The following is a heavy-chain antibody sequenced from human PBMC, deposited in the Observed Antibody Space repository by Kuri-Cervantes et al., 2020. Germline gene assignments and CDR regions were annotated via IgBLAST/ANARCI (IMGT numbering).Heavy chain of an antibody. CDR3: ARAGIVGATGEFDY. Sequence: GSLRLSCAVSGGSISSSNWWSWARQPPGKGLEWIGEIYHSGSTNYNPSLKSRVTISVDTSKNQFSLKLSSVTAADTAVYYCARAGIVGATGEFDYWGQGTLVTVSS. CDR2: IYHSGST. V-gene: IGHV4-4*02. J-gene: IGHJ4*02. D-gene: IGHD1-26*01. CDR1: GGSISSSNW.